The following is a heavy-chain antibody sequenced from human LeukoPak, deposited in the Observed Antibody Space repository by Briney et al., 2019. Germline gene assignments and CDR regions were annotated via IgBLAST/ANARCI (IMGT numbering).Heavy chain of an antibody. CDR3: AREKYDILTGYSPYFFDY. V-gene: IGHV3-21*01. Sequence: PGGSLRLSCAASGFTFSSYSMNWVRQAPGKGLEWVSSTSSSSSYKYYADSVKGRFTISRDNAMNSLYLQMNSLGAEDTAVYYCAREKYDILTGYSPYFFDYWGQGTLVTVSS. CDR1: GFTFSSYS. CDR2: TSSSSSYK. J-gene: IGHJ4*02. D-gene: IGHD3-9*01.